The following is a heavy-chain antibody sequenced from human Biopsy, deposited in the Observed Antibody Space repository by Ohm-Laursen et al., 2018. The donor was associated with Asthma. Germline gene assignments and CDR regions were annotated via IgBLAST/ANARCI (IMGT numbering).Heavy chain of an antibody. J-gene: IGHJ6*02. V-gene: IGHV1-18*01. Sequence: GASVKVSCKTSGYTFNSAGITWVRQAPGQGLGWMGRISVYNGNTKVAQKLQDRVTMITDTSTSTAYMELRSLRSDDTAVYFCARAVDYSHYYGIDVWGQGTTVTVS. CDR2: ISVYNGNT. CDR1: GYTFNSAG. D-gene: IGHD3-10*01. CDR3: ARAVDYSHYYGIDV.